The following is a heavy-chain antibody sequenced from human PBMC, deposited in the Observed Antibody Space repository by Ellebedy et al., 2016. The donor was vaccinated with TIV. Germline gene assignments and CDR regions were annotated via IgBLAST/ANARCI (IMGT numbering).Heavy chain of an antibody. V-gene: IGHV6-1*01. D-gene: IGHD6-6*01. CDR3: ARVSSSAYWYFDL. CDR1: GDSVSSNNAA. Sequence: MPSETLSLTCDISGDSVSSNNAAWNWVRQSPSRGLEWLGRIYYRSQWFNNYAMSLKRRITINPETSKNKFSLQLSSVTPEETAVYYCARVSSSAYWYFDLWGRGTLVTVSS. J-gene: IGHJ2*01. CDR2: IYYRSQWFN.